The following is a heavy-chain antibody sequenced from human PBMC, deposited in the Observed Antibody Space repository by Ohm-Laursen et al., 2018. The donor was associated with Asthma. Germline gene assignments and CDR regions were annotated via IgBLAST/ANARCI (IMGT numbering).Heavy chain of an antibody. Sequence: SQTLSLTCTVSGGSISSGGYYWSWIRQYPGKGLEWIGDIYYSGSTYYNPSLKSRGTISVDTSKNQFSLKLSSVTAADTAVYYCARGWPIYGDYKGGRYYFDYWGQGTLVTVSS. CDR2: IYYSGST. J-gene: IGHJ4*02. CDR3: ARGWPIYGDYKGGRYYFDY. CDR1: GGSISSGGYY. V-gene: IGHV4-31*03. D-gene: IGHD4-17*01.